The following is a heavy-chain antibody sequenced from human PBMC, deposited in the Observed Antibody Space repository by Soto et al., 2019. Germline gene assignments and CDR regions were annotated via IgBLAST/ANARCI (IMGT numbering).Heavy chain of an antibody. J-gene: IGHJ6*02. CDR1: GFTVSSNY. CDR2: IYSGGST. V-gene: IGHV3-53*01. Sequence: PGGSLRLSCAASGFTVSSNYVSWVRQAPGKGLEWVSVIYSGGSTYYADSVKGRFTISRDNSKNTLYLQMNSLRAEDTAVYYCARAQGKGNSYYYYGMDVWGQGTTVTVSS. CDR3: ARAQGKGNSYYYYGMDV. D-gene: IGHD4-4*01.